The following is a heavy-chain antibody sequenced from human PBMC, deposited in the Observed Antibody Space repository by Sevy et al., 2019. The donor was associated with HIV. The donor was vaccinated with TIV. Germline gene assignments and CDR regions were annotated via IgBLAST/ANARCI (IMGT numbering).Heavy chain of an antibody. D-gene: IGHD1-26*01. V-gene: IGHV4-39*01. CDR3: ARRVGRDYYYYYMDV. J-gene: IGHJ6*03. CDR1: GGSISSSSYY. CDR2: IYYSGGT. Sequence: SETLSLTCTVSGGSISSSSYYWGWIRQPPGKGLEWIGIIYYSGGTYYNPSFKSRVTISVDTSKNQFSLKLSSVTAADTAVYYCARRVGRDYYYYYMDVWGKGTTVTVSS.